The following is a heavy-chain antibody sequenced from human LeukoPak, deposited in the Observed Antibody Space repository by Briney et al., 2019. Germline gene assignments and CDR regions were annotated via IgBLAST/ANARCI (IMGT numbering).Heavy chain of an antibody. CDR3: ADYRKPQGLDY. V-gene: IGHV3-23*01. CDR2: IDVSGSDT. CDR1: GFTFSSYS. Sequence: GGSLRLSCAASGFTFSSYSMNWVRQAPGQGLEWVSAIDVSGSDTYYTDSVKGRFTISRDNSKNTVYLQMNSLRVEDTAVYYCADYRKPQGLDYWGQGTLVTVSS. D-gene: IGHD3-16*01. J-gene: IGHJ4*02.